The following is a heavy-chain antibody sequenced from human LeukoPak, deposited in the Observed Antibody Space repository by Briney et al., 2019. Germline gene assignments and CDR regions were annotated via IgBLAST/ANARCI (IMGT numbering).Heavy chain of an antibody. CDR1: GYTFTSYA. CDR2: INTNTGNP. CDR3: ARDSSRGWLLPYYYYGMDV. D-gene: IGHD3-22*01. Sequence: ASVKVSCKASGYTFTSYAMNWVRQAPGQGLEWMGWINTNTGNPTYAQGFTGRFVFSLDTSVSTAYLQISSLKAEDTAVYYCARDSSRGWLLPYYYYGMDVWGQGTTVTVSS. V-gene: IGHV7-4-1*02. J-gene: IGHJ6*02.